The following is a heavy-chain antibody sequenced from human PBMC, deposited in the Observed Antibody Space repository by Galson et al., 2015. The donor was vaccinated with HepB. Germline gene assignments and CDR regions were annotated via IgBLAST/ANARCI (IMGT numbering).Heavy chain of an antibody. D-gene: IGHD3-10*01. Sequence: SLRLSCAASGFTFSSYGMHWVRQAPGKGLEWVAVISYDGSNKYYADSVKGRFTISRDNSKNTLYLQMNSLRAEDTAVYYCAKAMDGDAFDIWGQGTMVTVSS. V-gene: IGHV3-30*18. CDR1: GFTFSSYG. CDR3: AKAMDGDAFDI. CDR2: ISYDGSNK. J-gene: IGHJ3*02.